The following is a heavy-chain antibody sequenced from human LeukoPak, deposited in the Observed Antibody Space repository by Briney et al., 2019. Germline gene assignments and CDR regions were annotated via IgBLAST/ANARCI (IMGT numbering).Heavy chain of an antibody. D-gene: IGHD3-10*01. V-gene: IGHV3-53*01. Sequence: PGGSLRLSCAASGFTFSSYAMSWVRQAPGKGLEWVSVIYIGGSTYYADSVKGRFTISRDNSKNTLYLQMNSLRAEDTAVYYCARDRGLLWFGVDAFDICGQGTMVTVSS. J-gene: IGHJ3*02. CDR2: IYIGGST. CDR1: GFTFSSYA. CDR3: ARDRGLLWFGVDAFDI.